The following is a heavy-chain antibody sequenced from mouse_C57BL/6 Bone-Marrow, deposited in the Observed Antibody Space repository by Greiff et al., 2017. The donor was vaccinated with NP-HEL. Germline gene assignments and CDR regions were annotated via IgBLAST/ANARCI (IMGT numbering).Heavy chain of an antibody. D-gene: IGHD1-1*01. CDR1: GFSLTSYG. V-gene: IGHV2-9*01. J-gene: IGHJ4*01. CDR3: AKHPPYAYGSGEAVDY. Sequence: QVQLKQSGPGLVAPSQCLSITCTVSGFSLTSYGVDWVRQPPGKGLEWLGVIWGGGSTNYNSVLMSRLGIRIENFKCPVFLNMNSLQTDDTAMYDCAKHPPYAYGSGEAVDYWGKGTGVTVSA. CDR2: IWGGGST.